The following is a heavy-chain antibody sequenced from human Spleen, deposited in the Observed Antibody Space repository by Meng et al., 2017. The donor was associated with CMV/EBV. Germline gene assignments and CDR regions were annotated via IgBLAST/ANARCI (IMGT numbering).Heavy chain of an antibody. CDR2: IDWDDDK. J-gene: IGHJ6*02. CDR3: ARAKGTSCPGDGMDV. D-gene: IGHD2-2*01. Sequence: SGPTLVKPTQTLTLTCTFSGFSLSTSGMCVSWVRQPPGKALEWLALIDWDDDKYYSTSLKTRLTISKDTSKNQVVLTMTNMDPVDTATYYCARAKGTSCPGDGMDVWGQGTTVTVSS. V-gene: IGHV2-70*20. CDR1: GFSLSTSGMC.